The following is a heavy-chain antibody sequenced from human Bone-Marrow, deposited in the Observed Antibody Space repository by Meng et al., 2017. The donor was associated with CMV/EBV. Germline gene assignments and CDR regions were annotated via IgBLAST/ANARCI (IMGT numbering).Heavy chain of an antibody. CDR1: GYTLTELS. CDR3: ATEKGGPGSSSSYYYYGMDV. V-gene: IGHV1-24*01. J-gene: IGHJ6*02. Sequence: ASAKVSCKVSGYTLTELSMHWVRQAPGKGLEWMGGFDPEDGETIYAQKFQGRVTMTEDTSTDTAYMELSSLRSEDTAVYDCATEKGGPGSSSSYYYYGMDVCGQGTTVTVSS. CDR2: FDPEDGET. D-gene: IGHD6-6*01.